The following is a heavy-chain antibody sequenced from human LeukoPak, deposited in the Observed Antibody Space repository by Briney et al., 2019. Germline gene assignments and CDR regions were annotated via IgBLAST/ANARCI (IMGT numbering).Heavy chain of an antibody. CDR2: IYHSGST. CDR3: ASKYCGGGCYSPDAFDI. J-gene: IGHJ3*02. D-gene: IGHD2-21*01. Sequence: KSSQTLSLTCTVSGGSISSGGYYWSWIRQPPGKGLEWIGYIYHSGSTYYNPSLKSRVTISVDRSKNQFSLKLSSVTAADTAVYYCASKYCGGGCYSPDAFDIWGQGTMVTVSS. V-gene: IGHV4-30-2*01. CDR1: GGSISSGGYY.